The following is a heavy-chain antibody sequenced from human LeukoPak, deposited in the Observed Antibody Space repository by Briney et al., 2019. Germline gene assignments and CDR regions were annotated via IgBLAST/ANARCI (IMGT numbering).Heavy chain of an antibody. CDR1: GGSISSYY. CDR2: IYYSGST. D-gene: IGHD2-15*01. J-gene: IGHJ6*03. V-gene: IGHV4-59*01. Sequence: SETLSLTCTVSGGSISSYYWSWIRQPPGKGLEWVGYIYYSGSTNYNPSLKSRVTISVDTSRNQFSLKLSSVTAADTAVYYCARTSEGYCSGGSCWDFYYYMDVWGKGTTVTVSS. CDR3: ARTSEGYCSGGSCWDFYYYMDV.